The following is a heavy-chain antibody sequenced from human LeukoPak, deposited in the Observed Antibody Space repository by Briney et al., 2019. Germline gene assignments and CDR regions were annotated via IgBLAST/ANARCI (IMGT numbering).Heavy chain of an antibody. CDR1: GYTFTTYG. CDR3: ARLKGGY. Sequence: GASVKVSCKASGYTFTTYGISWVRQAPGQGLEWVGWNSTYSGKTNYAQKVQGRVAMTTDTSTSTAYMELRSLRSDDTAVYYCARLKGGYWGQGTLVTVSS. CDR2: NSTYSGKT. J-gene: IGHJ4*02. V-gene: IGHV1-18*04.